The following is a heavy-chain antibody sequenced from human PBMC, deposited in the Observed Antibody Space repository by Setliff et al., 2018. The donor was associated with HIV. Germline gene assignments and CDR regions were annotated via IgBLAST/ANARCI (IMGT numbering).Heavy chain of an antibody. CDR2: MFRTGTS. CDR1: GYAISSGYY. D-gene: IGHD1-1*01. J-gene: IGHJ4*02. Sequence: SETLSLTCAVSGYAISSGYYWGWIRQSPGKGLEWIGTMFRTGTSYYNPSLTSRVTISQDTSKNQFSLELTSVTAADTAVYYCATVDGTRYLDYWGQGKLVTVSS. CDR3: ATVDGTRYLDY. V-gene: IGHV4-38-2*01.